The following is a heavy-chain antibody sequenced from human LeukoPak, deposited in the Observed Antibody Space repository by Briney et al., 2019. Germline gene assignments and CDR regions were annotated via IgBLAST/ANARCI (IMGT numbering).Heavy chain of an antibody. CDR3: ARDVVVVPAAVWYNWFDP. CDR2: IYTSGST. CDR1: GGSINSYY. Sequence: SETLSLTCTVSGGSINSYYWSWIRQPAGKGLEWIGRIYTSGSTSYNPSLKSRVTMSVDTSKNQFSLKLSSVTAADTAVYYCARDVVVVPAAVWYNWFDPWGQGTLATVSS. J-gene: IGHJ5*02. V-gene: IGHV4-4*07. D-gene: IGHD2-2*01.